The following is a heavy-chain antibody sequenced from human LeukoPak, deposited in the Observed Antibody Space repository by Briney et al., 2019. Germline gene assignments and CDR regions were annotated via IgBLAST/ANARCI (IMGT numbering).Heavy chain of an antibody. CDR3: ARGRSKDYYGSGSHY. CDR2: IIPIFGTA. D-gene: IGHD3-10*01. CDR1: GGTFSSYA. V-gene: IGHV1-69*05. J-gene: IGHJ4*02. Sequence: ASVKVSCKASGGTFSSYAISWVRQAPGQGLEWMGRIIPIFGTANYAQKFQGRVTITTDESTSTAYMELSSLRSEDTAVYYGARGRSKDYYGSGSHYWGQGTLVTVSS.